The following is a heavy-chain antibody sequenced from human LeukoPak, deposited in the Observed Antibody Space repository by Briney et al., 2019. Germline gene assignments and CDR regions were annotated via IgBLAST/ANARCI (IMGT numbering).Heavy chain of an antibody. CDR1: GGTFSSYA. CDR2: IIPIFGTA. Sequence: EASVKVSCKASGGTFSSYAISWVRQAPGQGLEWMGGIIPIFGTANYAQKFQGRVTITADESTSTAYMELSSLRSEDTAVYYCARDCPFGPYFRYCSRGYYGMDVWAKGPRSPSPQ. CDR3: ARDCPFGPYFRYCSRGYYGMDV. D-gene: IGHD2-2*01. V-gene: IGHV1-69*01. J-gene: IGHJ6*04.